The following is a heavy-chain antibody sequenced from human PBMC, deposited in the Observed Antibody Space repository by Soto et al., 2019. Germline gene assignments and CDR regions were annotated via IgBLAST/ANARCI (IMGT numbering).Heavy chain of an antibody. J-gene: IGHJ5*02. CDR2: IYYSGSI. D-gene: IGHD3-9*01. V-gene: IGHV4-31*03. CDR1: GGSINSRGYY. CDR3: ARQSESTGYFYGWFDP. Sequence: SETLSLTCTVSGGSINSRGYYWTWIRQHPGKGLEWIGNIYYSGSIHFNPSLKSRLTMLVGTSENQFSLKLTSVTAADTAVYYCARQSESTGYFYGWFDPWGQGALVTVSS.